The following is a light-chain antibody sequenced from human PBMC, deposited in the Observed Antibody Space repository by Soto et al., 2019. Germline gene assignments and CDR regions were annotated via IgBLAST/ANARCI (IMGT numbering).Light chain of an antibody. CDR1: QSVSSSY. V-gene: IGKV3-20*01. Sequence: EMVLTQSPGTLSLSPGERATLSWRASQSVSSSYLAWYQQKPGQPPRLLIYGASSRATGIPDRFSGSGSGTDFTLTINRLEPEDFAVYYCQQYGSSRTFGQGTKVDIK. CDR2: GAS. CDR3: QQYGSSRT. J-gene: IGKJ1*01.